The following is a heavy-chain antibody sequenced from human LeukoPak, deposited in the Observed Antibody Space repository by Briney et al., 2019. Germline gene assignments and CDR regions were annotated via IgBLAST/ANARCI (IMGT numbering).Heavy chain of an antibody. J-gene: IGHJ4*02. Sequence: ASVKVSCKASGYTFTDYYIHWVRQAPGQGLEWMGWINPNSGDTNYAQKYPARATMTMDTSISTAYMELSRLRSDDTGVYYCARETVPAIAAPRGLNYWGQGTLVTVS. CDR1: GYTFTDYY. CDR2: INPNSGDT. V-gene: IGHV1-2*02. D-gene: IGHD6-13*01. CDR3: ARETVPAIAAPRGLNY.